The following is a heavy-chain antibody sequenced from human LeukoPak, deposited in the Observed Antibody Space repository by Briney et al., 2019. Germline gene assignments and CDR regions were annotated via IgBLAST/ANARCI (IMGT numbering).Heavy chain of an antibody. V-gene: IGHV1-2*02. D-gene: IGHD3-16*02. Sequence: ASVKVSCKASGYTFTGHYMLWVRQAPGQGLEWMGWINPNSGGTNYAQKFQGRVTMTRDTSITTAYMELSRLRSDDTAVYYCARDPITFGGVIVIPEILGMDVWGQGTTVTVSS. CDR3: ARDPITFGGVIVIPEILGMDV. CDR2: INPNSGGT. J-gene: IGHJ6*02. CDR1: GYTFTGHY.